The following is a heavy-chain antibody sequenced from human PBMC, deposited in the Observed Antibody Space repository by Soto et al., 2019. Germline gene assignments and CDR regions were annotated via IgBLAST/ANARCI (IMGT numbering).Heavy chain of an antibody. V-gene: IGHV4-34*01. CDR3: ARGKWPRLSGPFDY. J-gene: IGHJ4*02. Sequence: QVQLQQWGAGLLKPSETLSLTCAVYGGSFSGYYWSWIRQPPGKGLEWIGEINHSGSTNYNPSLKSRVTISVDTSKNQFSLKLSSVTAADTAVYYCARGKWPRLSGPFDYWGQGTLVTVSS. CDR2: INHSGST. CDR1: GGSFSGYY. D-gene: IGHD5-12*01.